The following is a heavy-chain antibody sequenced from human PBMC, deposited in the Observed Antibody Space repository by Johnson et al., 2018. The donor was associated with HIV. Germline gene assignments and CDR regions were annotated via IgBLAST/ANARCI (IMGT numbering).Heavy chain of an antibody. V-gene: IGHV3-11*01. CDR1: GFTFSDYY. J-gene: IGHJ3*02. CDR2: ISSSGSSR. D-gene: IGHD4-11*01. Sequence: QVQLVESGGGLVKPGGSLRLSCAASGFTFSDYYMSWIRQAPGKGLEWVSYISSSGSSRYYADSVKGRFTITRDNVKNSLYMQMNSLRVEDTAVYFCARDYRGALDIWGQGTMVTVSS. CDR3: ARDYRGALDI.